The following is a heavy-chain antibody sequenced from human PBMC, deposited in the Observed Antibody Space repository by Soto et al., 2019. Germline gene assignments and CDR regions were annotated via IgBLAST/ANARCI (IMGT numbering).Heavy chain of an antibody. CDR2: IYHSGST. CDR1: GGSISSGDYS. J-gene: IGHJ5*02. V-gene: IGHV4-30-2*01. Sequence: SETLSLTCAVSGGSISSGDYSWSWIRQPPGKGLEWIGYIYHSGSTYYNPSLKSRLTISVDRSKNQFSLKLSSVTAADTAVYYCASPKIAFYNWFDPWGQGTLVTVSS. CDR3: ASPKIAFYNWFDP. D-gene: IGHD3-3*02.